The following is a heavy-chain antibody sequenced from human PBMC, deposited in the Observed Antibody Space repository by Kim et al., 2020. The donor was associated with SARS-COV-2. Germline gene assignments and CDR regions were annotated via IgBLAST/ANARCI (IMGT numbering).Heavy chain of an antibody. V-gene: IGHV3-30*04. CDR1: GFTFSSYA. Sequence: GGSLRLSCAASGFTFSSYAMHWVRQAPGKGLEWVAVISYDGSNKYYADSVKGRFTISRDNSKNTLYLQMNSLRAEDTAVYYCARERGITMIVAFDYWGQG. J-gene: IGHJ4*02. CDR3: ARERGITMIVAFDY. CDR2: ISYDGSNK. D-gene: IGHD3-22*01.